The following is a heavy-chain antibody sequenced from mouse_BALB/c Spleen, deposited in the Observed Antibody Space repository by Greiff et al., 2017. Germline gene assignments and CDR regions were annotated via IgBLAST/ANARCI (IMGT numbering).Heavy chain of an antibody. Sequence: VQLQQSGAELVRPGVSVKISCKGSGYTFTDYAMHWVKQSHAKSLEWIGVISTYYGDASYNQKFKGKATMTVDKSSSTAYMELARLTSEDSAIYYCAKGNYGSRGYYAMDYWGQGTSVTVSS. D-gene: IGHD1-1*01. J-gene: IGHJ4*01. CDR1: GYTFTDYA. CDR3: AKGNYGSRGYYAMDY. V-gene: IGHV1S137*01. CDR2: ISTYYGDA.